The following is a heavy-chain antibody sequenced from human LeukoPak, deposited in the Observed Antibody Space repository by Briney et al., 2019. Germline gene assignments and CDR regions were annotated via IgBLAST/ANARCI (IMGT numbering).Heavy chain of an antibody. Sequence: GGSLRLSCAASGFTFSSYWMHWVRHAPGKGLVWVSRINSDGSSTSYADSVKGRFTISRDNSKNTVYLQMNSLRAEDTAVYYCAKAYDFWSGYPDYWGRGTLVTVSS. CDR3: AKAYDFWSGYPDY. J-gene: IGHJ4*02. CDR1: GFTFSSYW. D-gene: IGHD3-3*01. CDR2: INSDGSST. V-gene: IGHV3-74*01.